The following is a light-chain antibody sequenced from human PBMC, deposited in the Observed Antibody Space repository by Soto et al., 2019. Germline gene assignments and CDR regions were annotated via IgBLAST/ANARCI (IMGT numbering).Light chain of an antibody. V-gene: IGLV2-14*01. Sequence: QSALTQPASVSGSPGQSITISCTGSSSDVGGYHYVSWYQQYPGKAPKLVISEVSNRPSGVSNRFSGSKSGNTASLTISGLQAEDEANSYCCSYTASTTPLFGGGTKLTVL. CDR2: EVS. CDR1: SSDVGGYHY. J-gene: IGLJ3*02. CDR3: CSYTASTTPL.